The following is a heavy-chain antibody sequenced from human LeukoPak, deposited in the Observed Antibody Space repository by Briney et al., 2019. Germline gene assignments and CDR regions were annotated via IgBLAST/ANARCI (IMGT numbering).Heavy chain of an antibody. Sequence: GGSLRLSCAASGFTFSSYEMNWVRQAPGKGLEWVSYISSSGTTIHYAASVKGRFSISRDNAKNSLYLQMNSVSVEDTAVYYCARAHPSDYWGQGTLVTVSS. V-gene: IGHV3-48*03. CDR2: ISSSGTTI. CDR1: GFTFSSYE. J-gene: IGHJ4*02. CDR3: ARAHPSDY.